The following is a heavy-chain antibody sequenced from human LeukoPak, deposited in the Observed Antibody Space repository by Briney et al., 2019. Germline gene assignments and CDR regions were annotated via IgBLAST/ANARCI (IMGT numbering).Heavy chain of an antibody. J-gene: IGHJ3*02. Sequence: PSETLSLTCTVSGGSISSYCWSWIRQPPGKGLEWIGYIYYSGSTNYNPSLKSRVTISVDTSKNQFSLKLSSVTAADTAVYYCARDRTTGWNYDAFDIWGQGTMVTVSS. V-gene: IGHV4-59*01. CDR2: IYYSGST. CDR3: ARDRTTGWNYDAFDI. D-gene: IGHD1-7*01. CDR1: GGSISSYC.